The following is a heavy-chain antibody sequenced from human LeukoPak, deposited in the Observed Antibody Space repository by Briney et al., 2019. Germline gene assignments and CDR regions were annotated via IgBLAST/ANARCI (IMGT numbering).Heavy chain of an antibody. V-gene: IGHV3-74*01. Sequence: PGGSLRLSCTTSGFIFSGYWMHWVRHAPGKGLVWVSRIKSDGSSTTYADSVKGRFTISRDNARNTLYLQMNSLRAEDTAVYYGAKSDYFDSWGQGTLVTVSS. CDR1: GFIFSGYW. J-gene: IGHJ4*02. CDR2: IKSDGSST. CDR3: AKSDYFDS.